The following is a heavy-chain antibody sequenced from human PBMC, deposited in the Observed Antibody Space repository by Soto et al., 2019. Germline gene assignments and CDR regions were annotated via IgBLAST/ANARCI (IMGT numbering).Heavy chain of an antibody. J-gene: IGHJ4*02. Sequence: ASVKVSCKASGYTFTSYAMHWVRQAPGQRLEWMGWINAGNGNTKYSQKFQGRVTITRDTSASTAYMELSSLRSEDTAVYYCASVLRFLEWLLCWGQGTQVTVSS. CDR2: INAGNGNT. CDR1: GYTFTSYA. V-gene: IGHV1-3*01. D-gene: IGHD3-3*01. CDR3: ASVLRFLEWLLC.